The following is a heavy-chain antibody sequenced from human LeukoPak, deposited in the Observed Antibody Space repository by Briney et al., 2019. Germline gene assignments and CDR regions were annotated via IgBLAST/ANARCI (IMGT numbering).Heavy chain of an antibody. CDR3: AKVMDSLGYCTGGVCYTAIDF. D-gene: IGHD2-8*02. Sequence: PGGSLRLSCAASGFTFSSYAMSWVRQAPGKGLEWVSAISGSGGNTYYADSVKGRFTIARDNSKNTLYLQMNSLRAEDTAVYYCAKVMDSLGYCTGGVCYTAIDFWGQGTLVTVSS. CDR2: ISGSGGNT. J-gene: IGHJ4*02. V-gene: IGHV3-23*01. CDR1: GFTFSSYA.